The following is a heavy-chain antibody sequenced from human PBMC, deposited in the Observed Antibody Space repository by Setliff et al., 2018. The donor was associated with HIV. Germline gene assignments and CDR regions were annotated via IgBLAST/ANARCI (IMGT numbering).Heavy chain of an antibody. V-gene: IGHV4-38-2*01. Sequence: SETLSLTCAAFGDSFKSGYYWGWIRQPPGKGLEWIGSIYHSGSTYSNPSLKSRVTISVDTSKNQFSLKLTSVTAADTAVYYCARTLRAAAMGYFDYWGQGTLVTVSS. D-gene: IGHD5-18*01. CDR1: GDSFKSGYY. CDR3: ARTLRAAAMGYFDY. CDR2: IYHSGST. J-gene: IGHJ4*02.